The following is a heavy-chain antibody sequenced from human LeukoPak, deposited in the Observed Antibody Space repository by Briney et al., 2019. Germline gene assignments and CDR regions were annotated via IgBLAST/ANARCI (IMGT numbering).Heavy chain of an antibody. V-gene: IGHV3-7*04. CDR3: VRGMDV. J-gene: IGHJ6*02. CDR1: GFTFSSYS. Sequence: RPGGSLRLSCAASGFTFSSYSMNWVRQAPGKGLEWVANIKQDKSEEYYVDSVRGRFTISRDNAKNSQYLQMNSLRVEDTAVYYCVRGMDVWGQGTTVTVSS. CDR2: IKQDKSEE.